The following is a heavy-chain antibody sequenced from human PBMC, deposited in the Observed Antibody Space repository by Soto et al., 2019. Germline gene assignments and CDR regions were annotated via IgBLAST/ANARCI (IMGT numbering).Heavy chain of an antibody. V-gene: IGHV3-48*02. Sequence: EVQLVESGGGLVQPGGSLRLSCAASGFTLSSYSMHWVRQAPGKGLEWVSYISGSGGTIYYADSVKGRFTISRDNAKNSLSVQMNSLRDEETAVYFCARETGLRSSGWSYYFDFWGQGNRVTVSS. D-gene: IGHD6-19*01. J-gene: IGHJ4*02. CDR2: ISGSGGTI. CDR3: ARETGLRSSGWSYYFDF. CDR1: GFTLSSYS.